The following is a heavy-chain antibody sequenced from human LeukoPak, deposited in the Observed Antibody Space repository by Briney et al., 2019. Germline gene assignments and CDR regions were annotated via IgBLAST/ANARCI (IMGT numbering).Heavy chain of an antibody. CDR1: GFTFNRYE. D-gene: IGHD3-10*01. CDR2: IVGSGPTI. V-gene: IGHV3-48*03. CDR3: VRIFFGQSHFDY. J-gene: IGHJ4*02. Sequence: GGSLRLSCAASGFTFNRYEMNWVRQAPGKGLEWISYIVGSGPTIFYADSVKGRFTISRDNTKNSLYLQMNSLRVEDTAVYYCVRIFFGQSHFDYWGQGTLVTVSS.